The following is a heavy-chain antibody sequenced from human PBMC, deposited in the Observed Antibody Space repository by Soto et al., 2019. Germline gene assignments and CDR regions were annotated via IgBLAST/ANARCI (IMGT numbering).Heavy chain of an antibody. Sequence: VPTLVNPTQTLTLTFPFSGFSLSASGERVSWIRRPPGKALEWLARIDWDDDKFYSTSLKTRLTVSKDTSKNQVVLTMSNMEPADTPTEYCPCMFVSATNYYFYTCGQRTLVTVSP. CDR3: PCMFVSATNYYFYT. J-gene: IGHJ5*02. V-gene: IGHV2-70*04. CDR2: IDWDDDK. CDR1: GFSLSASGER. D-gene: IGHD1-26*01.